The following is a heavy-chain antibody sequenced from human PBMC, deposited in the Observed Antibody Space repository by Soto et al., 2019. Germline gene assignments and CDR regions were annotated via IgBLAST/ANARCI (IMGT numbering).Heavy chain of an antibody. CDR3: ARDDRWLLLRNYYYGMDV. V-gene: IGHV3-30*03. D-gene: IGHD3-22*01. Sequence: QVQLVESGGGVVQPGRSLRLSCAASGFTFSSYGMHWVRQAPGKGLEWVAVISYDGSNKYYADSVKGRFTISRDNSKNTLYLQMNSLRAEDTAVYYCARDDRWLLLRNYYYGMDVWGQGTTVTVSS. CDR1: GFTFSSYG. CDR2: ISYDGSNK. J-gene: IGHJ6*02.